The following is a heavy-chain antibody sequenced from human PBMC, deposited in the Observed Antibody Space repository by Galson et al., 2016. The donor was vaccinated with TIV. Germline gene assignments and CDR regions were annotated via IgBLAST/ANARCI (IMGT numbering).Heavy chain of an antibody. CDR1: A. CDR3: AKGNSNHDREYLYFYYGMDV. D-gene: IGHD2/OR15-2a*01. J-gene: IGHJ6*02. V-gene: IGHV3-23*01. CDR2: ISGSGYRT. Sequence: AMTWVRPAPGKGLEWAAGISGSGYRTFYADSVKGRFTISRENSKNTLYLQMNSLRAEDTAVYYCAKGNSNHDREYLYFYYGMDVWGQGTTVTVSS.